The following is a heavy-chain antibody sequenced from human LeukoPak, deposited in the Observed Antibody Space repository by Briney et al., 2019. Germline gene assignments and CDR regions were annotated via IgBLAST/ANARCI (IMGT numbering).Heavy chain of an antibody. V-gene: IGHV3-11*04. CDR1: GFTFSDYY. Sequence: GGSLRLSCAASGFTFSDYYMSWIRQAPGKRLEWVSYISSSGSTIYYADSVKGRFTISRDNAKNSLYLQMNSLRAEDTAVYYCARSSGYSYGQEFYDAFDIWGQGTMVTVSS. CDR2: ISSSGSTI. CDR3: ARSSGYSYGQEFYDAFDI. D-gene: IGHD5-18*01. J-gene: IGHJ3*02.